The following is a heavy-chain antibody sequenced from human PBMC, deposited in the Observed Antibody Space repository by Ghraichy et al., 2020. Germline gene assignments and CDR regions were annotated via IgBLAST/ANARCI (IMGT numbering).Heavy chain of an antibody. D-gene: IGHD1-14*01. CDR2: LYRGGST. CDR3: ARDPESDLPIDY. Sequence: GGSLRLSCAPSGFTVSSNYMNWVRQAPGRGLEWVSVLYRGGSTFYADSVKGRFTISRDNSKNTLYLQMNSLRADDTALYYCARDPESDLPIDYWGQGTLVTVSS. J-gene: IGHJ4*02. CDR1: GFTVSSNY. V-gene: IGHV3-53*01.